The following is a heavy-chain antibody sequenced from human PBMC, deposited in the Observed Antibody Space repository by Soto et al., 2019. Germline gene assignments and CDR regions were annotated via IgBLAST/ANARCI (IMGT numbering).Heavy chain of an antibody. Sequence: LSLTWTVSGCSISSYYWIWMRQPAWKGLEWIGRIYTSGSTNYNPSLKSRVTMSVDTSKNQFSLKLSSVTAADTAVYYCARWGDHDYVWGSSNWFDPWGQGTLVTVSS. CDR2: IYTSGST. V-gene: IGHV4-4*07. CDR3: ARWGDHDYVWGSSNWFDP. CDR1: GCSISSYY. D-gene: IGHD3-16*01. J-gene: IGHJ5*02.